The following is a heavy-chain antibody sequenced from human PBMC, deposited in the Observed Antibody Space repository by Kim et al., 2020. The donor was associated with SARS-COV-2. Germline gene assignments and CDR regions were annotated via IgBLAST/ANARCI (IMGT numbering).Heavy chain of an antibody. CDR2: INPSGGST. CDR3: ARDLNTMVRGVIIPPYYYGMDV. D-gene: IGHD3-10*01. V-gene: IGHV1-46*01. Sequence: ASVKVSCKASGYTFTSYYMHWVRQAPGQGLEWMVIINPSGGSTSYAQKFQGRVTMTRDTSTSTVYMELSSLRSEDTAVYYCARDLNTMVRGVIIPPYYYGMDVWGQGTTVTVSS. CDR1: GYTFTSYY. J-gene: IGHJ6*02.